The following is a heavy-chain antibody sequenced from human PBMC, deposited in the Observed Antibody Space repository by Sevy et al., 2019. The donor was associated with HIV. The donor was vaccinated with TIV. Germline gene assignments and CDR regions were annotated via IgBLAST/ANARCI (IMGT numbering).Heavy chain of an antibody. V-gene: IGHV3-7*01. D-gene: IGHD6-19*01. Sequence: GVSLRLSCASSGITFSESLMSWVRQAPGKGLEWVASIKQDGSQKYYVDSVKGRFSISRDNAKNSLYLQMNSLRGDDTALYYCARVFSGSAPGFDYWGQGTLVTVSS. J-gene: IGHJ4*02. CDR3: ARVFSGSAPGFDY. CDR2: IKQDGSQK. CDR1: GITFSESL.